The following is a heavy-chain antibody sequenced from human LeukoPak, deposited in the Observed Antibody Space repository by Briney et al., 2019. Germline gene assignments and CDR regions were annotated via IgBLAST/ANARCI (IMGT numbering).Heavy chain of an antibody. CDR3: ARKRKLLDY. CDR1: GFTFSSYA. V-gene: IGHV3-64*01. CDR2: ISSNGGST. D-gene: IGHD2-15*01. J-gene: IGHJ4*02. Sequence: GGSLRLSCAASGFTFSSYAMHWVRQAPGKGLEYVSAISSNGGSTYYANSVKGRFTISRDNSKNTLYLQMGSLRAEDMAVYYCARKRKLLDYWGQGTLVTVSS.